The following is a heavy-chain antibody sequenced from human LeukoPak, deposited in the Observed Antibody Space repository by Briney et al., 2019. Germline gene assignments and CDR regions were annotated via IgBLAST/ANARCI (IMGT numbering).Heavy chain of an antibody. CDR2: VDHSGST. J-gene: IGHJ6*02. V-gene: IGHV4-4*02. CDR3: ARATGYSSSWLPYGMDV. D-gene: IGHD6-13*01. CDR1: GGSISSTNW. Sequence: SETLSLTCAVSGGSISSTNWWSWVRQPPGKGLEWIGEVDHSGSTKYNPALKSRVTISVDKSKNQFSLRLSSVTAADTAVYYCARATGYSSSWLPYGMDVWGQGTTVTVSS.